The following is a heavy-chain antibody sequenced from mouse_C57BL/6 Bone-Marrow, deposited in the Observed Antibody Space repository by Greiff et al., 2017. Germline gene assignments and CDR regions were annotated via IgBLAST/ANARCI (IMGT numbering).Heavy chain of an antibody. CDR2: ISGGGGNT. D-gene: IGHD4-1*01. Sequence: EVKLVESGGGLVKPGGSLKLSCAASGFTFSSYTMSWVRQTPEKRLEWVATISGGGGNTYYPDSVKGRFTISRDNAKNPLYLQMSSLRSEDTALYYCARRNWDEAMDYWGQGPSGSLSS. CDR1: GFTFSSYT. CDR3: ARRNWDEAMDY. V-gene: IGHV5-9*01. J-gene: IGHJ4*01.